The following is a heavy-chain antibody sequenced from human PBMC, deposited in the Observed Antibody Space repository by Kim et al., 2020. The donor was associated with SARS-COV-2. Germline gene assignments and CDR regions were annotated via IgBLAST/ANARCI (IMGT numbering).Heavy chain of an antibody. CDR2: INPNSGGT. CDR1: GYTFTDYY. D-gene: IGHD3-16*01. Sequence: ASVKVSCKASGYTFTDYYMDWVRQAPGQGLEWMGRINPNSGGTNYAQKFQGRVTLTRDTSISTAYMELSSLSSDDTAVYYCARGNALGIYWGQGTLVTVS. V-gene: IGHV1-2*06. J-gene: IGHJ4*02. CDR3: ARGNALGIY.